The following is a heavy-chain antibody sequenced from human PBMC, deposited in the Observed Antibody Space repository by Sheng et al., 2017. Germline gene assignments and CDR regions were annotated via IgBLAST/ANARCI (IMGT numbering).Heavy chain of an antibody. CDR1: GGSFSGYY. D-gene: IGHD2-2*01. CDR3: ARAGGKYCSSTSCLVWTYFDY. J-gene: IGHJ4*02. V-gene: IGHV4-34*01. CDR2: INHSGST. Sequence: QVQLQQWGAGLLKPSETLSLTCAVYGGSFSGYYWSWIRQPPGKGLEWIGEINHSGSTNYNPSLKSRVTISVDTSKNQFSLKLSSVTAADTAVYYCARAGGKYCSSTSCLVWTYFDYVGPGNPGPPSP.